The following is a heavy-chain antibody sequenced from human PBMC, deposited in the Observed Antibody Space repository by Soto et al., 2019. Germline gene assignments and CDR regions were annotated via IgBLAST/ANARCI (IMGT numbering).Heavy chain of an antibody. Sequence: PGGSLRLSCASSVFTFSSYAMSWVRHSPGKWLEWVSAISGSGGSTYYADSVKGRFTISRDNSKNTLYLQMNSLRAEDTAVYYCAKVRPFSIIWYNGNCFQLWGQGTLVNVSS. CDR2: ISGSGGST. CDR3: AKVRPFSIIWYNGNCFQL. V-gene: IGHV3-23*01. J-gene: IGHJ5*02. D-gene: IGHD6-13*01. CDR1: VFTFSSYA.